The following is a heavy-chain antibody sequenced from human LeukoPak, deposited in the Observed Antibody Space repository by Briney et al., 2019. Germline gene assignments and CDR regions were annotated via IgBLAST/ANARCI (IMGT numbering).Heavy chain of an antibody. CDR1: GFTFSSHW. Sequence: GGSLRLSCAASGFTFSSHWMSWVRQAPGKGLEWVANIKKDGSEKYYVDAVKGRFTISRDNAKTSLYLQMNSLRAEDTAVYYCARHGGDYVWGSYRRRPYYFDYWGQGTLVTVSS. D-gene: IGHD3-16*02. V-gene: IGHV3-7*01. CDR2: IKKDGSEK. J-gene: IGHJ4*02. CDR3: ARHGGDYVWGSYRRRPYYFDY.